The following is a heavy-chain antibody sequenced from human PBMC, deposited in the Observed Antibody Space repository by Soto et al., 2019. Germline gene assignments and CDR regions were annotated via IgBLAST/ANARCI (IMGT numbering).Heavy chain of an antibody. J-gene: IGHJ4*02. V-gene: IGHV1-2*02. Sequence: ASVKVSCKASGYTFTGYYMHWVRQAPGQGLEWMGWINPNSGDTKYAQKFQGRVTMTRDTSTRTAYMEVSRLASDDTAVYYCARSLSTIGGRPDSWGQGTLVTVSS. CDR1: GYTFTGYY. CDR2: INPNSGDT. CDR3: ARSLSTIGGRPDS. D-gene: IGHD6-6*01.